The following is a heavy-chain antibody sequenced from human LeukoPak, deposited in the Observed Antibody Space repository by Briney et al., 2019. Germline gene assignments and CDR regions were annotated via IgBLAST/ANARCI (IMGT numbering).Heavy chain of an antibody. V-gene: IGHV1-24*01. CDR3: ATVRSDYDFWSGYYARPYYYYYYMDV. Sequence: ASVEVSCKVSGYTLTELSMHWVRQAPGKGLEWMGGFDPEDGETIYAQKFQGRVTMTEDTSTDTAYMELSSLRSEDTAVYYCATVRSDYDFWSGYYARPYYYYYYMDVWGKGTTVTVSS. D-gene: IGHD3-3*01. CDR1: GYTLTELS. CDR2: FDPEDGET. J-gene: IGHJ6*03.